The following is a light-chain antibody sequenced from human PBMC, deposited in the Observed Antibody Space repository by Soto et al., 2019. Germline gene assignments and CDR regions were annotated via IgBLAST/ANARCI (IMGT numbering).Light chain of an antibody. V-gene: IGKV1-5*01. J-gene: IGKJ1*01. CDR2: EAF. CDR3: QQYNNWPRT. Sequence: DIQMTQSPSTLSASVGDTITITFRASQTFNSWVTWYQQKPGKAPKLLIYEAFTLQSGVSSRFSGTGSGTEFTLTLSSLQSEDFAVYYCQQYNNWPRTFGQGTKVDIK. CDR1: QTFNSW.